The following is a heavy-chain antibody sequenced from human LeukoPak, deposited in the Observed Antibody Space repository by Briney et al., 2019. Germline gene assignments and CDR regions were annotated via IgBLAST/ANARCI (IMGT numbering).Heavy chain of an antibody. V-gene: IGHV3-66*04. D-gene: IGHD3-10*01. J-gene: IGHJ4*02. CDR3: ARQYYDSGSYYGYFDY. Sequence: GGSLRLSCAASGFTFSNYAMSWVRQAPGKGLEWVSVVYSGGSTDYADSVKGRFTISRDISKNTLYLQMNSLRAEDTAVYFCARQYYDSGSYYGYFDYWGQGALVTVSS. CDR1: GFTFSNYA. CDR2: VYSGGST.